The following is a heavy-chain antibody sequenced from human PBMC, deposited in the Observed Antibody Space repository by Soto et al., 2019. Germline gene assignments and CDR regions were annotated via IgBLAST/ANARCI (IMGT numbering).Heavy chain of an antibody. Sequence: QLQLQESGSGLVKPSQTLSLTCAVSGGSISSGGYSWSWIRQPPGKGLEWIGYIYHSGSTYYNPSLKSRVTISVDRSKNQFSLKLSSATAADTAVYYCAVYGGNSGVRFDPWGQGTLVTVSS. V-gene: IGHV4-30-2*01. J-gene: IGHJ5*02. CDR3: AVYGGNSGVRFDP. CDR2: IYHSGST. D-gene: IGHD4-17*01. CDR1: GGSISSGGYS.